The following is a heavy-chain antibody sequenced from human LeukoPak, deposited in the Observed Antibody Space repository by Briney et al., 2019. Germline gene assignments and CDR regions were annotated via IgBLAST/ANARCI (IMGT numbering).Heavy chain of an antibody. CDR2: IYYSGST. CDR3: AIYVVYDSGKNYFYY. V-gene: IGHV4-59*04. D-gene: IGHD3-16*01. J-gene: IGHJ4*02. Sequence: SETLSLPCTVSVDSISSYYWSCIRQPPGKGLEWIGYIYYSGSTYYNPSLKSRVTISVDTSENQYSLKLSSVTAAAEAVSYCAIYVVYDSGKNYFYYWGQGTLVTVSS. CDR1: VDSISSYY.